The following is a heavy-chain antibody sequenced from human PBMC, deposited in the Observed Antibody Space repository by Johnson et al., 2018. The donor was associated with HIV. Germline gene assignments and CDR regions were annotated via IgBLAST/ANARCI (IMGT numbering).Heavy chain of an antibody. CDR3: AKEGHYYDDYHAFDI. V-gene: IGHV3-30*02. CDR2: IRYDGSNK. J-gene: IGHJ3*02. Sequence: QVQLVESGGGLVQPGGSLRLSCAASGFTFSSYGMHWVRQAPGKGLEWVAFIRYDGSNKYYADSVKGRFTISRDNSKNTLYLQMNSLRAEDTAVYYCAKEGHYYDDYHAFDIWGQGTMVTVSS. CDR1: GFTFSSYG. D-gene: IGHD3-16*01.